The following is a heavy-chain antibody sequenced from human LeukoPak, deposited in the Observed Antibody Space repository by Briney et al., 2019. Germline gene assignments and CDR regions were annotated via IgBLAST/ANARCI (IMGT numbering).Heavy chain of an antibody. CDR2: INSAASST. CDR3: ASSLTPGDGYNSRPFDY. D-gene: IGHD5-24*01. V-gene: IGHV3-74*01. CDR1: GFTFSSYW. Sequence: PGGSLRLSCAASGFTFSSYWMHWVRQAPGKGLVWVSHINSAASSTTYTDSVKGRFTISRDNAKNTLYLQMNSLRAEDTAVYYCASSLTPGDGYNSRPFDYWGQGTLVTVSS. J-gene: IGHJ4*02.